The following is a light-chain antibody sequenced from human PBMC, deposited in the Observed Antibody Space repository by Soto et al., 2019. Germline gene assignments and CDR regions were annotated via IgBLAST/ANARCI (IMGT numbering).Light chain of an antibody. Sequence: DIQMTQSPSTLSASIGDRVSITCLASQSISFWLAWYQQKPGKAPKLLIYDASTLYSGVPSRFSGTKSGTEFTLTISGLQPDDFASYYCQQYNSFSPYSFGQGTKLEI. J-gene: IGKJ2*03. V-gene: IGKV1-5*01. CDR3: QQYNSFSPYS. CDR2: DAS. CDR1: QSISFW.